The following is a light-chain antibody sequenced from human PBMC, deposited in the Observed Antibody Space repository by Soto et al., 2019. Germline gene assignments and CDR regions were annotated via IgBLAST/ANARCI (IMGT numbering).Light chain of an antibody. CDR1: QSVSSSY. J-gene: IGKJ1*01. V-gene: IGKV3-20*01. CDR3: KQYGSSPPWT. CDR2: GAS. Sequence: EIVLTQSPGTLSLSPGERATLSCRASQSVSSSYLAWYQQKPGQAPRLLIYGASSRATGSPDRFSGSGSGTDFTLTISRLEPEDFAVYYCKQYGSSPPWTFGQGTKVEIK.